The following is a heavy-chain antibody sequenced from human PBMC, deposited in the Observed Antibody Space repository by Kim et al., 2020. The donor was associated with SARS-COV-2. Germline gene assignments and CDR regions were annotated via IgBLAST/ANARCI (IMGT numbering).Heavy chain of an antibody. Sequence: KGRFTISRDNAKNSLYLQMNSLRDEDTAVYYCARDCSGGSCYEYYYGMDVWGQGTTVTVSS. CDR3: ARDCSGGSCYEYYYGMDV. J-gene: IGHJ6*02. V-gene: IGHV3-48*02. D-gene: IGHD2-15*01.